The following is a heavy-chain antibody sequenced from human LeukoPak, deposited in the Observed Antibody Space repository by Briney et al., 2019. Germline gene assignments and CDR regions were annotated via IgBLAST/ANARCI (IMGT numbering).Heavy chain of an antibody. V-gene: IGHV3-72*01. Sequence: PGGSLRLSCVVSGFTSSDHYIDWARQAPGKGREWVGRIRNKVNSYTTEYAASVKDRFTISRDDSKNSVWLQMNSLKTEDSAVYYCATSNSNGLSLFDYWGQGTLVTVSS. CDR3: ATSNSNGLSLFDY. D-gene: IGHD6-25*01. CDR1: GFTSSDHY. J-gene: IGHJ4*02. CDR2: IRNKVNSYTT.